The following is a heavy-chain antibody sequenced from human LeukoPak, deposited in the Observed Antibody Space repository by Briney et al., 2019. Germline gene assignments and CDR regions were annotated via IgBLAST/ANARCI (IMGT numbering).Heavy chain of an antibody. J-gene: IGHJ5*02. Sequence: PGGSLRLSCAASGFTVSNDYMAWVRQAPGKGLEWVANINQDGSAKFSVDSVKGRFTISRDNAKDSLYLQMNSLRDEDTAVYYCARLSDGWQNCFDPWGQGTLVTVSS. CDR3: ARLSDGWQNCFDP. V-gene: IGHV3-7*01. CDR2: INQDGSAK. D-gene: IGHD5-24*01. CDR1: GFTVSNDY.